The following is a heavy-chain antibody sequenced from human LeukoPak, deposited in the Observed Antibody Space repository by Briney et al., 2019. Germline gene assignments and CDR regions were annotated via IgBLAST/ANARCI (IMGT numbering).Heavy chain of an antibody. J-gene: IGHJ4*02. V-gene: IGHV3-21*01. CDR3: ARDFLAATTTTGRSLDY. CDR2: SSST. Sequence: SSSTYYADSVKGRFTISRGNAKNSLYLQMNSLRAEDTAVYYCARDFLAATTTTGRSLDYWGQGTLVTVSS. D-gene: IGHD1/OR15-1a*01.